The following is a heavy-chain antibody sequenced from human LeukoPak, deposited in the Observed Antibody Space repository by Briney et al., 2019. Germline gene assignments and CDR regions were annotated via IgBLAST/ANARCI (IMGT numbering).Heavy chain of an antibody. V-gene: IGHV4-59*08. Sequence: PSETLSLTCSVSGGSIRSHIWSWIRQPPGKGLEWIAYIYDNGNTNYNPSLKRRVTITIDTSKNQFSLWVNSVTAADTAVYYCVRLSVVSPHRYFDVWGRGTLVTVSS. J-gene: IGHJ2*01. CDR3: VRLSVVSPHRYFDV. CDR2: IYDNGNT. CDR1: GGSIRSHI. D-gene: IGHD4-23*01.